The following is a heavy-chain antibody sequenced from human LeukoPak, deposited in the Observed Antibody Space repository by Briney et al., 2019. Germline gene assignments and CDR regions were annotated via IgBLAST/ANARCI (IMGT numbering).Heavy chain of an antibody. Sequence: SETLSLTCTVSGDSINSFYWSWIRQPAGKGLEWIGRIYTSGSTNYSPSLKSRVTMSVDTSKNQFSLKLSSVTAADTAVYYCARDVVAAVGSVDYWGQGTQVTVSS. D-gene: IGHD2-2*01. CDR3: ARDVVAAVGSVDY. CDR1: GDSINSFY. CDR2: IYTSGST. J-gene: IGHJ4*02. V-gene: IGHV4-4*07.